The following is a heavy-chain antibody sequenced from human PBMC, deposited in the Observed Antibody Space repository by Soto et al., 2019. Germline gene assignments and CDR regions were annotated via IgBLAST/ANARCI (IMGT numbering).Heavy chain of an antibody. CDR2: MNPNSGNT. V-gene: IGHV1-8*01. J-gene: IGHJ4*02. CDR3: ARGERFLEWFQFDY. Sequence: ASVKVSCKASGYTFTSYDINWVRQATGQGLEWMGWMNPNSGNTGFAQKFQGRVTMTRDTSISTAYMELSSLRSEDTAVYYCARGERFLEWFQFDYWGQGTLVTVSS. D-gene: IGHD3-3*01. CDR1: GYTFTSYD.